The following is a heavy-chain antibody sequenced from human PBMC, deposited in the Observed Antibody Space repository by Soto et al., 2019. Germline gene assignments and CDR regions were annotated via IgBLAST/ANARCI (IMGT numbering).Heavy chain of an antibody. CDR1: GGSIRSYY. CDR2: IYTSGTT. Sequence: QVQLQQSGPGLVKPSETLSLTCTVSGGSIRSYYWSWIRQPAGKALVWIERIYTSGTTNYNPSLKSRVTILLDTSKNQFSLDLSSVTDADTAVYYCAREGSSGFGMDVWGQGTTVTVSS. V-gene: IGHV4-4*07. CDR3: AREGSSGFGMDV. D-gene: IGHD6-25*01. J-gene: IGHJ6*02.